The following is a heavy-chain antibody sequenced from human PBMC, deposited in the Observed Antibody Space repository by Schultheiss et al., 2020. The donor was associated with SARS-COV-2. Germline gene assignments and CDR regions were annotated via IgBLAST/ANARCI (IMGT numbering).Heavy chain of an antibody. CDR1: GGSISSISYY. V-gene: IGHV4-39*01. D-gene: IGHD3-9*01. J-gene: IGHJ6*02. CDR3: ARGGRGDYDILTGYYWGLDV. Sequence: SETLSLTCTVSGGSISSISYYWGWIRQPPGKGLEWIGSIYYSGSTYYNPSLKSRVTISVDTSKNQFSLKLSSVTAADTAVYYCARGGRGDYDILTGYYWGLDVWGQGTTVTVSS. CDR2: IYYSGST.